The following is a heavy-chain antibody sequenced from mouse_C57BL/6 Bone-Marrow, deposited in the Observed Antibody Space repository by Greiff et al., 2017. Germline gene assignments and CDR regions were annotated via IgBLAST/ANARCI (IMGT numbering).Heavy chain of an antibody. CDR2: IRNKANGYTT. CDR1: GFTFTDYY. CDR3: ASLDEDAMDY. Sequence: EVQLVESGGGLVQPGGSLSLSCAASGFTFTDYYMSWVRQPPGKALEWLGFIRNKANGYTTEYSASVKGRFTISRDNSQSILYLQMNALRAEDSATYYCASLDEDAMDYWGQGTSVTVSS. V-gene: IGHV7-3*01. J-gene: IGHJ4*01.